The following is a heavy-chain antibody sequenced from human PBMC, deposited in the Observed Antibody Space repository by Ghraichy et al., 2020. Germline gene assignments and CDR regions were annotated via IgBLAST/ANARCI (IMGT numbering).Heavy chain of an antibody. CDR3: LRDIGGVTTDF. V-gene: IGHV4-38-2*02. CDR1: GYSISSGYF. Sequence: SQTLSLTCSVSGYSISSGYFWGWIRQPPGKGLEWIGTISHIGKTFYSPSLKSRVTISADTSKNHFSLKLSSVTAADTAVYYCLRDIGGVTTDFWGQGTLVTVSS. CDR2: ISHIGKT. D-gene: IGHD4-17*01. J-gene: IGHJ4*02.